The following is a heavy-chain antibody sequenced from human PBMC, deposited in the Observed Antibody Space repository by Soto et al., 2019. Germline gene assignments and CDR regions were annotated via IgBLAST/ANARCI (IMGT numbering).Heavy chain of an antibody. V-gene: IGHV4-59*01. Sequence: SETLSLTCTVSGVSINNYYWSWIRQPPGKGLEWVGYIYYSGSTSYNPSLKSRVTISIDMSKNLFPLRLTSMTAADTAVYYCARGPYYYDASGYFDYGLDVWGQGTTVTVSS. CDR3: ARGPYYYDASGYFDYGLDV. CDR2: IYYSGST. D-gene: IGHD3-22*01. CDR1: GVSINNYY. J-gene: IGHJ6*02.